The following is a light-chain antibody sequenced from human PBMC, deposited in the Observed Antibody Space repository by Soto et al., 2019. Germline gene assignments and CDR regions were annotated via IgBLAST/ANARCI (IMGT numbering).Light chain of an antibody. V-gene: IGKV1-39*01. CDR3: QQSYSTPQT. J-gene: IGKJ1*01. Sequence: DIQMTQSPSSLSASVGDRITITCRASQSISSYLNWYQQKPGKAPKLLICAASSLRSGVPSRFSGSGSGTDFTLTISSLQPEDFATYYCQQSYSTPQTFGQGTKV. CDR1: QSISSY. CDR2: AAS.